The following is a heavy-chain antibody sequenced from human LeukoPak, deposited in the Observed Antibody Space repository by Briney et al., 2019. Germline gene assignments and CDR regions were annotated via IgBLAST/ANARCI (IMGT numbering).Heavy chain of an antibody. CDR2: ISSSSSTI. CDR3: ARFAAGGSYYYYMDV. CDR1: GFTFSSYG. J-gene: IGHJ6*03. V-gene: IGHV3-48*01. Sequence: PGGSLRLSCAASGFTFSSYGMSWVRQAPGKGLEWISYISSSSSTIYSADSVKGRFTISRDNAKNSLYLQMNSLRADDTAVYYCARFAAGGSYYYYMDVWGKGTTVTVSS. D-gene: IGHD6-25*01.